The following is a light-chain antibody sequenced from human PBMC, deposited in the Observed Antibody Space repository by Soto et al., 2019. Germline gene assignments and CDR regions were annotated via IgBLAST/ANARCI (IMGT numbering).Light chain of an antibody. V-gene: IGLV2-14*01. Sequence: QSVLTQPASVSGSPGQSITISCTGTSSDVGGYNYVSWYQQHPGKAPKLMIYEVSNRPSGVSHRFSGSKSGNTASLTISGLQAEDEADYYCSSYAGSRTYVFGTGTKVTVL. CDR3: SSYAGSRTYV. CDR2: EVS. J-gene: IGLJ1*01. CDR1: SSDVGGYNY.